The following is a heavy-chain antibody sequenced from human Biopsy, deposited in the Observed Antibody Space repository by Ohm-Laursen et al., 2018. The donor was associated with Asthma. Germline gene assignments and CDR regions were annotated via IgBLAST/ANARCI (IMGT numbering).Heavy chain of an antibody. Sequence: SDTLSLTCTVSDGSVSSGSYYWGWIRQPPGKGLAWVSYISYSGSTDYNPSLKSRLTISMDTSKNQFSLKLSSVTAADTAVYYCARVPTTLRYFDLWGRGTLVTVSS. D-gene: IGHD2-15*01. CDR3: ARVPTTLRYFDL. CDR2: ISYSGST. V-gene: IGHV4-61*01. J-gene: IGHJ2*01. CDR1: DGSVSSGSYY.